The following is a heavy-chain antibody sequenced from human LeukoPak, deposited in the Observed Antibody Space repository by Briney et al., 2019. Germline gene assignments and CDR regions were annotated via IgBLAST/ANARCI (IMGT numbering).Heavy chain of an antibody. V-gene: IGHV3-48*01. Sequence: GGSLRLSCEGSGFSLSAYNMNWVRQAPGKGLESVSYISSSSATIFYADSVKGRFTISRDNAKNSLYLQMNSLRPEDTAVYYCVAGSGWRFDYWGQGTLVTVSS. CDR1: GFSLSAYN. D-gene: IGHD6-19*01. J-gene: IGHJ4*02. CDR3: VAGSGWRFDY. CDR2: ISSSSATI.